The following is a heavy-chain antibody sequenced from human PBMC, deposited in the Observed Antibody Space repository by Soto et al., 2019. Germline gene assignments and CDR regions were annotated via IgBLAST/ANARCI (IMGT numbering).Heavy chain of an antibody. J-gene: IGHJ5*02. CDR2: VNPSGGSP. Sequence: GASVKVSCKAPRNTFDNYYIDWVRQAPGQGLEWMGIVNPSGGSPTYAQKFQGRVTMTRDKSTSTVYLELSSLRFDDTAVYYCARDVPSAATRRLDPWGQGTPVTVSS. D-gene: IGHD2-15*01. CDR1: RNTFDNYY. CDR3: ARDVPSAATRRLDP. V-gene: IGHV1-46*02.